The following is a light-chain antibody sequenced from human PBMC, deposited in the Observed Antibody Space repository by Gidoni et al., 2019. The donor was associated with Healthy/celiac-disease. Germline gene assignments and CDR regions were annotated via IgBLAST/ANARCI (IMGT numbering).Light chain of an antibody. CDR2: DAS. V-gene: IGKV3-11*01. CDR1: QSVSSY. CDR3: KQRSNWP. Sequence: EIVLTQSPATLSLSPGERATLSCRASQSVSSYLAWYQQKPGQAPRLLIYDASNRATGIPARLSGSGSGTDFTLTISSLEPEDFAVYYCKQRSNWPFGPGTKVDIK. J-gene: IGKJ3*01.